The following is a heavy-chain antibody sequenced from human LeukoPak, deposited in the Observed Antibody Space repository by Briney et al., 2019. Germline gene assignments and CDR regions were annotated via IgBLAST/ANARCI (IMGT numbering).Heavy chain of an antibody. J-gene: IGHJ4*02. V-gene: IGHV3-23*01. D-gene: IGHD4-17*01. CDR3: ATLLTVPQFDY. Sequence: GGSLRLSGVVSGFTTRGYWMSWVRQAPGKGLEWVSAISGSGGSTYYADSVKGRFTISRDNSKNTLYLQMNSLRAEDTAVYYCATLLTVPQFDYWGQGTLVTVSS. CDR2: ISGSGGST. CDR1: GFTTRGYW.